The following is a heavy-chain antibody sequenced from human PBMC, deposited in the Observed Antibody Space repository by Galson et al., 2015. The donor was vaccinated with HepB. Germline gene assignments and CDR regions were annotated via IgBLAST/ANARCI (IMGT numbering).Heavy chain of an antibody. Sequence: QSGAEVKKPGESLKISCKGSGYSFTSYWVGWVRQMPGKGLEWMGIIYPGDSDTRYSPSFQGQVTISADKSISTAYLQWSSLKASDTAMYYCARFEFLSSSWCGPGWFDPWGQGTLVTVSS. D-gene: IGHD6-13*01. V-gene: IGHV5-51*01. CDR1: GYSFTSYW. CDR3: ARFEFLSSSWCGPGWFDP. J-gene: IGHJ5*02. CDR2: IYPGDSDT.